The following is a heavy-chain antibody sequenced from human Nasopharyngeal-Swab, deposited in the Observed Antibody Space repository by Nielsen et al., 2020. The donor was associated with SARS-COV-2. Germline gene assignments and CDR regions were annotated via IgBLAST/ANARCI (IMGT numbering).Heavy chain of an antibody. Sequence: GESLKISCAVSGFSVRNYWMYWVRQAPGKGLVWVSRMSNDGSAINYAESVKGRFTISRDDARNMLFLQMNSLRAEDTAVYYCARDRANWDFDYWGQGTLVTVSS. CDR3: ARDRANWDFDY. CDR2: MSNDGSAI. D-gene: IGHD7-27*01. CDR1: GFSVRNYW. V-gene: IGHV3-74*01. J-gene: IGHJ4*02.